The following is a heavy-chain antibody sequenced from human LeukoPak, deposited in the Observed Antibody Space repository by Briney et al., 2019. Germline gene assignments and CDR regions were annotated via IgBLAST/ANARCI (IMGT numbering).Heavy chain of an antibody. J-gene: IGHJ5*02. CDR3: ARAKRKSMVRGVIIEGNWFDP. CDR1: GYTFTSYG. Sequence: ASVKVSCKASGYTFTSYGISWVRQAPGQGLEWMGWISAYNGNTNYAQKLQGRVTMTTDTSTSTAYMEPRSLRSDDTAVYYCARAKRKSMVRGVIIEGNWFDPWGQGTLVTVSS. CDR2: ISAYNGNT. D-gene: IGHD3-10*01. V-gene: IGHV1-18*04.